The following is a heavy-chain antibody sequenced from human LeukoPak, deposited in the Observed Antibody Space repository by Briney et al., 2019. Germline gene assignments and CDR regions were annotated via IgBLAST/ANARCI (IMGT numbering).Heavy chain of an antibody. CDR2: ISSSSSYI. CDR1: GFTFSSYS. J-gene: IGHJ3*02. V-gene: IGHV3-21*01. Sequence: GGSLRLSCAASGFTFSSYSMNWVRQAPGKGLEWVSSISSSSSYIYYADSVKGRFTISRDNAKNSLYLQMNSLRAEDTAVYYCARDQGKDAFDIWGQGTMVTASS. CDR3: ARDQGKDAFDI.